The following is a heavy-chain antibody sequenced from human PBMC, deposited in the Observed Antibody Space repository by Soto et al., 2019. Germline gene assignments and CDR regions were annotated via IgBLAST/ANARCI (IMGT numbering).Heavy chain of an antibody. Sequence: EVQLVESGGGLVQPGGSLRLSCAASGFTVSSNYMSWVRQAPGKGLEWVSVIYSGGSTYYADSVKGRFTISRHNSKNTLYLKMNSLRAEDTAVYYCAGNGYNWNHDYWGQGTLVTVSS. CDR1: GFTVSSNY. V-gene: IGHV3-53*04. D-gene: IGHD1-20*01. CDR3: AGNGYNWNHDY. J-gene: IGHJ4*02. CDR2: IYSGGST.